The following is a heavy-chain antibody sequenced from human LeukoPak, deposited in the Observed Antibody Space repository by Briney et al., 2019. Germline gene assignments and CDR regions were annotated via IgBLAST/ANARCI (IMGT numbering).Heavy chain of an antibody. J-gene: IGHJ4*02. Sequence: PGGSLRLSCAASGFTFDDYAMHWVRQAPGKGLEWASGISWNSGSIGYADSVKGRFTISRDNAKNSLYLQMNSLRAEGTALYYCAKDRAGYSSGWYRVRIDYWGQGTLVTVSS. CDR2: ISWNSGSI. V-gene: IGHV3-9*01. D-gene: IGHD6-19*01. CDR3: AKDRAGYSSGWYRVRIDY. CDR1: GFTFDDYA.